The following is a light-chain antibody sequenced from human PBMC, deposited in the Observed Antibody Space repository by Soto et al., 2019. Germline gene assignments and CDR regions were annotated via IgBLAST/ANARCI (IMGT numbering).Light chain of an antibody. CDR3: QQYYSYPLT. CDR1: QGISGY. V-gene: IGKV1-8*01. Sequence: AIRMTQSPSSLSASTGDRVTITCRASQGISGYLAWYQQKPGKAPKLLIYAASTLQSGVPSRFSGSGSGTDFTLTISCLHSEDFATYYCQQYYSYPLTFGGGTKVDIK. J-gene: IGKJ4*01. CDR2: AAS.